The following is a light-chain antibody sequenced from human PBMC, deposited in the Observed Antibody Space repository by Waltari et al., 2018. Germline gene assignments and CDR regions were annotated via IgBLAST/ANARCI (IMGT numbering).Light chain of an antibody. CDR3: QQFNSHPYT. CDR2: AAS. CDR1: QGISSY. Sequence: IQLTQSPSSLSASVGDRVTITCRASQGISSYLAWYQQKPGKAPKLLIYAASTLQSVVPSRFSGSGSGSDFTLTISSLQPEDFAIYFCQQFNSHPYTFGQGTKLEI. J-gene: IGKJ2*01. V-gene: IGKV1-9*01.